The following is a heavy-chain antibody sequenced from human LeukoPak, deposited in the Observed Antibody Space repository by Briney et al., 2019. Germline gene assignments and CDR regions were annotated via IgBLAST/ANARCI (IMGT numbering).Heavy chain of an antibody. V-gene: IGHV1-3*01. CDR3: AREGITNAPRWFDP. CDR1: GYTFTTYA. Sequence: GASVKVSCKASGYTFTTYAMHWVRQAPGQGLEWMGWINAGNGNTRYSQNFQGRVTITRDTSASTAYMELSCLRSEDTAMYYCAREGITNAPRWFDPWGQGTLVTVSS. D-gene: IGHD3-16*01. J-gene: IGHJ5*02. CDR2: INAGNGNT.